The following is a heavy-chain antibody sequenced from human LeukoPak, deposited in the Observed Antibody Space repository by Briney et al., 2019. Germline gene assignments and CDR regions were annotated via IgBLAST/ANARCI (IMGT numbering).Heavy chain of an antibody. CDR2: IYYSGST. CDR1: GGSISSYY. D-gene: IGHD3-10*01. V-gene: IGHV4-59*01. J-gene: IGHJ5*02. Sequence: ASETLSLTCTVSGGSISSYYWSWIRQPPGKGLEWIGYIYYSGSTNYNPSLESRVTISVDTSKKQFSLKMTSVTAADTAVYYCARGRLGSGSYWKWLDPWGQGTLVTVSS. CDR3: ARGRLGSGSYWKWLDP.